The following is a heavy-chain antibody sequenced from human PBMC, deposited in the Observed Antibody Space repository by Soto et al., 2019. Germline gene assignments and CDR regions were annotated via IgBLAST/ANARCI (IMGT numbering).Heavy chain of an antibody. CDR1: GFAFSSYG. Sequence: EVQLLESGGGLVQPGGSLRLSCAASGFAFSSYGMSWVRQAPGKGLEWVSGISGSGANTYYAGSVKGRFTIARDNSEHTVFLQMNSLREKDTAVYLCAKVSRSGWYYAFDIWGQGTFV. V-gene: IGHV3-23*01. J-gene: IGHJ3*02. CDR3: AKVSRSGWYYAFDI. D-gene: IGHD6-13*01. CDR2: ISGSGANT.